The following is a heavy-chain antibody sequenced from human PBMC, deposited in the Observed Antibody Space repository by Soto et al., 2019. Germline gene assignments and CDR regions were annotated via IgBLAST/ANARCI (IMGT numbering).Heavy chain of an antibody. D-gene: IGHD3-3*01. CDR1: GGSISSYY. CDR2: SGST. Sequence: SETLSLTCTVSGGSISSYYWSWIRQPPGKGLEWIGYSGSTNYNPSLKSRVIMLVDTSKNQFTLRLSSVTAADTAVYYCARAPETPSIFGVALPYFFDYWGQGTLVTVSS. J-gene: IGHJ4*02. V-gene: IGHV4-59*12. CDR3: ARAPETPSIFGVALPYFFDY.